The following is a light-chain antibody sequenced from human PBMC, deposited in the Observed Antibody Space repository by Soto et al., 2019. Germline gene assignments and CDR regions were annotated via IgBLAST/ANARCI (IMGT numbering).Light chain of an antibody. CDR3: QQYHSLPFT. CDR2: EAS. V-gene: IGKV1-33*01. CDR1: QDISKY. Sequence: DILMTQSPSSLSASVGDRITITCQASQDISKYLIWYQQTPGKAPKFLIYEASNLERGVPSRFSGSGSGTDFTFTINSLQPEDIATYYCQQYHSLPFTFGPGTKLDIK. J-gene: IGKJ3*01.